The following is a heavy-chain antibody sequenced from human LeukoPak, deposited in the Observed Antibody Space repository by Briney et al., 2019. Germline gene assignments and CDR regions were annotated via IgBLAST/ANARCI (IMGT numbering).Heavy chain of an antibody. D-gene: IGHD2-21*02. Sequence: PGGSLRLSCAGSGFTFSRYIMSWVRQAPGKGLEWISYISSSGSTKYYADSVKGRFTISRDNSKNTLYLQMNSLRAEDTAVYYCARFPTAYCGGDCYSRWAFDIWGQGTMVTVSS. CDR3: ARFPTAYCGGDCYSRWAFDI. J-gene: IGHJ3*02. CDR1: GFTFSRYI. CDR2: ISSSGSTK. V-gene: IGHV3-48*01.